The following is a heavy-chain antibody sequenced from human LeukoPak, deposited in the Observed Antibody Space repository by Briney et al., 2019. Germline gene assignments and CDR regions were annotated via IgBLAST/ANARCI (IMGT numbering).Heavy chain of an antibody. CDR1: GFTFSSYW. CDR3: AREIVTTTGVPKYYFDS. V-gene: IGHV3-7*01. D-gene: IGHD5-12*01. Sequence: PGGSLRLSCAASGFTFSSYWMSWVRQAPGKGLEWVANIKQDGGEKYYVDSVKGRFTISRDNAENSLCLQMNNLRAEDTAVYFCAREIVTTTGVPKYYFDSWGQGTLVTVSS. J-gene: IGHJ4*02. CDR2: IKQDGGEK.